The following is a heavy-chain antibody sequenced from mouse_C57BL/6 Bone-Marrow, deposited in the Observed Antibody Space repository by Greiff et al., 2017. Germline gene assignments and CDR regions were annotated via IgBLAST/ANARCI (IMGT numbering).Heavy chain of an antibody. Sequence: EVQRVESGGGLVKPGGSLKLSCAASGFTFSDYGMHWVRQAPEKGLEWVAYISSGSSTSYYADTVKGRFTISRDNATNTLFLQMTSLRSEDTAMYYCARGGYPHYYAMDYWGQGTSVTVSS. J-gene: IGHJ4*01. CDR3: ARGGYPHYYAMDY. CDR2: ISSGSSTS. D-gene: IGHD2-2*01. V-gene: IGHV5-17*01. CDR1: GFTFSDYG.